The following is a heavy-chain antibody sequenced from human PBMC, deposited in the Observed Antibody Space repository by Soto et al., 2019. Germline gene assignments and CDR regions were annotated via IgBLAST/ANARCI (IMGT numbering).Heavy chain of an antibody. J-gene: IGHJ4*02. CDR1: GYTFTSYW. Sequence: PGESLKISCKGSGYTFTSYWIGWVRQMPGEGLEWMGVIYPSDSDIRYSPSFQGKVTISADKSITTAYLQWSSLKAADTAMYYCVRSGTSSGRFSDYWGQVTLVTVSS. CDR2: IYPSDSDI. CDR3: VRSGTSSGRFSDY. V-gene: IGHV5-51*01. D-gene: IGHD2-15*01.